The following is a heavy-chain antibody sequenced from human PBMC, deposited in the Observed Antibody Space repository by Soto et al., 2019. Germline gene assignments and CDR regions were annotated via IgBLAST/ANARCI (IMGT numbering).Heavy chain of an antibody. J-gene: IGHJ3*02. V-gene: IGHV4-31*03. CDR3: AGIASQDAFDI. CDR2: IYYSGST. D-gene: IGHD2-21*01. CDR1: GGSISSGGYY. Sequence: QVQLQESGPGLVKPSQTLSLTCTVSGGSISSGGYYWSWIRQHPGKGLEWIGYIYYSGSTYYNPALKGRVTLSADTSKNQFSPKPSSVTAADTAVYYCAGIASQDAFDIWGQGTMVTFSS.